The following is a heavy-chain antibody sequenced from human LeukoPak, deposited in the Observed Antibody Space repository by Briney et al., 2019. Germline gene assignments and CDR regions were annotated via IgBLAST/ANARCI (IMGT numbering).Heavy chain of an antibody. CDR1: GYTFTGYY. Sequence: GASVKVSCKASGYTFTGYYMHWVRQAPGQGLEWMGWINPNSGGTNYAQKFQGRVTMTRDTSISTAYMELSRLRSDDTAVYYCARGHYDFWSGYPAPVLEEFDYWGQGTLVTVSS. V-gene: IGHV1-2*02. CDR2: INPNSGGT. J-gene: IGHJ4*02. CDR3: ARGHYDFWSGYPAPVLEEFDY. D-gene: IGHD3-3*01.